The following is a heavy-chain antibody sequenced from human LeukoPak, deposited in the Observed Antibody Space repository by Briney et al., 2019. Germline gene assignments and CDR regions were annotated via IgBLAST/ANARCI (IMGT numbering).Heavy chain of an antibody. D-gene: IGHD1-26*01. V-gene: IGHV4-4*02. CDR1: GGSISSSNW. CDR3: ARDRAGGSYGWFDP. J-gene: IGHJ5*02. CDR2: IYHSGST. Sequence: SETLSLTCAVSGGSISSSNWWSWVRQPPGKGLEWIGEIYHSGSTNYNPSLKSRVTISVDTSKNQFSLKLSSVTAADTAVYYCARDRAGGSYGWFDPWGQGTLVTVSS.